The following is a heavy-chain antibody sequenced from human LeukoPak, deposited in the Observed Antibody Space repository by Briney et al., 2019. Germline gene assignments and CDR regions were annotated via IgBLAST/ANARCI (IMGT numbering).Heavy chain of an antibody. CDR1: VYTFASYV. CDR2: VSTYSDKT. V-gene: IGHV1-18*01. Sequence: ASVKVSCKASVYTFASYVISWVRQAPGQGLEWVGWVSTYSDKTNSAQKFQGRVTMTRDTSTTTAFMELRSLTSDDTAVYYCTRDWMTAMKINCFDPWGQGTLVTVSS. D-gene: IGHD2-21*02. J-gene: IGHJ5*02. CDR3: TRDWMTAMKINCFDP.